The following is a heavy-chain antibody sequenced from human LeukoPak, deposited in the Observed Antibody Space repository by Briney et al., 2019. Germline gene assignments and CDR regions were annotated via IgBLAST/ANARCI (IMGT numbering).Heavy chain of an antibody. V-gene: IGHV1-69*05. Sequence: SVKVSCKASGCTFSSYAISWVRQAPGQGLEWMGRIIPIFGTANYAQKFQGRVTITTDESTSTAYMELSSLRSEDTAVYYCARDEEMATITLHYWGQGTLVTVSS. CDR2: IIPIFGTA. CDR3: ARDEEMATITLHY. CDR1: GCTFSSYA. D-gene: IGHD5-24*01. J-gene: IGHJ4*02.